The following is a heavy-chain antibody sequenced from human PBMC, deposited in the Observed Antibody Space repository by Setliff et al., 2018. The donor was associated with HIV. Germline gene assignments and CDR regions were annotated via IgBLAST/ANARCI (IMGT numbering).Heavy chain of an antibody. Sequence: LRLSCAASGFTFLNYAMSWVRQPPGKGLEWVSTISGNGGSTTYADSVKGRFTISRDNSQNTLYVQMNILRVEDTAIYYCAKAGPGDWYFDLWGRGTLVTVSS. CDR2: ISGNGGST. V-gene: IGHV3-23*01. J-gene: IGHJ2*01. D-gene: IGHD3-10*01. CDR3: AKAGPGDWYFDL. CDR1: GFTFLNYA.